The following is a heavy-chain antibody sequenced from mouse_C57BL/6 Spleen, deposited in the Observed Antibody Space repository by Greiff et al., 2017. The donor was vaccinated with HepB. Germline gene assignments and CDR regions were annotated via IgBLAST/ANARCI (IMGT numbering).Heavy chain of an antibody. CDR3: ARDARDGYSYWYFDV. Sequence: EVQGVESGGGLVQSGRSLRLSCATSGFTFSDFYMEWVRQAPGKGLEWIAASRNKANDYTTEYSASVKGRFIVSRDTSQSILYLQMNALRAEDTAIYYCARDARDGYSYWYFDVWGTGTTVTVSS. D-gene: IGHD2-3*01. CDR1: GFTFSDFY. J-gene: IGHJ1*03. CDR2: SRNKANDYTT. V-gene: IGHV7-1*01.